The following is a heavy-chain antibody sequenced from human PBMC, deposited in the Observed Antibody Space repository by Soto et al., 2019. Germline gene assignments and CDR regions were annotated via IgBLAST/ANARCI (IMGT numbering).Heavy chain of an antibody. Sequence: SETLPLTCAVYGGSFSGYYWSWIRQPPGKGLEWIGEINHSGSTNYNPSLKSRVTISVDTSKNQFSLKLSSVTAADTAVYYCARGTPFYESSGYSFDYWGQGTLVTVSS. CDR2: INHSGST. V-gene: IGHV4-34*01. CDR1: GGSFSGYY. D-gene: IGHD3-22*01. J-gene: IGHJ4*02. CDR3: ARGTPFYESSGYSFDY.